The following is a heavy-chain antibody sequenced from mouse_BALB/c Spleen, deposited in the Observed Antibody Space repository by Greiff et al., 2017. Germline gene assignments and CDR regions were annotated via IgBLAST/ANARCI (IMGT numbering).Heavy chain of an antibody. CDR1: WFSFTGSG. CDR3: ARGRYDEKVWFAY. D-gene: IGHD2-14*01. V-gene: IGHV2-6-7*01. J-gene: IGHJ3*01. CDR2: IWGDGST. Sequence: VKLVESGPGLVAPSQSLSITCTVSWFSFTGSGVNLVRQPPGKGLEWLGMIWGDGSTDYNSALKSRLSIRKDNSKNQVFLKMNSLQTDDTARYYCARGRYDEKVWFAYWGQGTLVTVSA.